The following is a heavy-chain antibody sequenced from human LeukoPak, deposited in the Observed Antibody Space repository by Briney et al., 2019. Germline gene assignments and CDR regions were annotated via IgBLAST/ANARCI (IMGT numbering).Heavy chain of an antibody. Sequence: GESLKISCKGSGYSFTSYWISWVRQMPGKGLEWMGRIDPSDSYTNYSPSFQGHVTVSADKSISTAYLQWSSLKASDTAMYYCARQESGTSDYWGQGTLVTVSS. CDR2: IDPSDSYT. D-gene: IGHD1-1*01. CDR3: ARQESGTSDY. CDR1: GYSFTSYW. J-gene: IGHJ4*02. V-gene: IGHV5-10-1*01.